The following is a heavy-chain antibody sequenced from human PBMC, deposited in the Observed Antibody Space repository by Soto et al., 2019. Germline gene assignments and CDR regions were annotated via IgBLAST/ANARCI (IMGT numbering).Heavy chain of an antibody. V-gene: IGHV3-23*01. CDR2: ISGGGGST. CDR1: GFTFSTYA. CDR3: AKGLTTFDY. Sequence: PGGSLRLSCAASGFTFSTYAMNWVRQAPGKGLEWVSAISGGGGSTYYADSVKGQFTISRDNSKDILFLQMSSLRAEDTAVYYCAKGLTTFDYWGQGTLVTVSS. D-gene: IGHD3-3*01. J-gene: IGHJ4*02.